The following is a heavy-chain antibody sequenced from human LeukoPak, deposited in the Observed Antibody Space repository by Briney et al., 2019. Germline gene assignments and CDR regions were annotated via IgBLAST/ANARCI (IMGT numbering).Heavy chain of an antibody. Sequence: SETLSLTCTVSGGSISSGDYYWNWIRQPPGKGLEWIGYIYSSGSTNYNPSLKSRVTISVDTSKTQFSLNLTSVTAADTAVYYCARADYDILTGSPWYFDYWGQGSLVTVSS. CDR2: IYSSGST. CDR1: GGSISSGDYY. V-gene: IGHV4-61*08. CDR3: ARADYDILTGSPWYFDY. J-gene: IGHJ4*02. D-gene: IGHD3-9*01.